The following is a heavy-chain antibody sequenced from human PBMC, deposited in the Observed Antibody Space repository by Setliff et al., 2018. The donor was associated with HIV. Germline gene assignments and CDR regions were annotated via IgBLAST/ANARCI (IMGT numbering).Heavy chain of an antibody. CDR3: ARIAVGGSHGPDYHMDV. CDR2: MNPKTGNT. Sequence: ASVKVSCKASGYTFNNFDINWVRQTAGQGLEWVGWMNPKTGNTGYAHRFQGRVSITRSTSTGTAYMELTGLKPEDTAAYFCARIAVGGSHGPDYHMDVWGGGTMVTVSS. D-gene: IGHD6-13*01. V-gene: IGHV1-8*03. CDR1: GYTFNNFD. J-gene: IGHJ6*03.